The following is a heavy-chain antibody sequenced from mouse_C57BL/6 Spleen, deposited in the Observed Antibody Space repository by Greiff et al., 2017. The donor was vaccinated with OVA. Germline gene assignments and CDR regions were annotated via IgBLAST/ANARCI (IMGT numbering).Heavy chain of an antibody. CDR2: IYPGGGYT. V-gene: IGHV1-63*01. CDR3: AISSDSSGYDNCDY. J-gene: IGHJ2*01. D-gene: IGHD3-2*02. Sequence: QVQLQQSGAELVRPGTSVKMSCKASGYTFTNYWMGWAKQRPGHGLEWIGDIYPGGGYTHYNEKFKGKATVTADKSSSTAYMQFSSLTSEDSAIYYCAISSDSSGYDNCDYWGQGTTLTVSS. CDR1: GYTFTNYW.